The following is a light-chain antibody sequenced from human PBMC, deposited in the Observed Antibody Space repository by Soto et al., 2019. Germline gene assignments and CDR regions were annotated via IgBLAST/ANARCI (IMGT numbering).Light chain of an antibody. J-gene: IGLJ2*01. Sequence: QSVLTQPPSASGTPGQRVTISCSGSSSNIGSNTVNWYQQLPGTAPKLLIYSNNQRPSGVPDRFSGSKSGTSASLAISGLQSEHEADYYCAAWDDSLNGLVFGGGTTLTVL. CDR1: SSNIGSNT. CDR2: SNN. V-gene: IGLV1-44*01. CDR3: AAWDDSLNGLV.